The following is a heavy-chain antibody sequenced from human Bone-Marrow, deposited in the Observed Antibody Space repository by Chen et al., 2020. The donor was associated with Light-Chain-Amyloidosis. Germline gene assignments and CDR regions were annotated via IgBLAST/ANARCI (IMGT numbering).Heavy chain of an antibody. CDR3: TRKGGYFDF. D-gene: IGHD3-10*01. V-gene: IGHV3-23*04. CDR1: GFNFSSFG. Sequence: EVQLVESGGGLVQPGGSLRRSCATSGFNFSSFGMSWVRQAPGKGLEWVSTVSGSTVSTYYAGAVKGRFIISRDNSKSTLYLQMNSLRAGDTAVYFCTRKGGYFDFWGQGSLVTVSS. CDR2: VSGSTVST. J-gene: IGHJ4*02.